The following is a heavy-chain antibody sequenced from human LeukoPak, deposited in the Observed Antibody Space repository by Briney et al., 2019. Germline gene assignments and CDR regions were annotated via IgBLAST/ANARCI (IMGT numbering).Heavy chain of an antibody. CDR2: ISSSGSTI. CDR1: GFTFSDYY. J-gene: IGHJ4*02. CDR3: ARSTLVTPEGFDY. D-gene: IGHD4-23*01. V-gene: IGHV3-11*01. Sequence: GGSLRLSCAASGFTFSDYYMSWIRQAPGKGLEWVSYISSSGSTIHYADSVKGRFTISRDNAKNSLYLQMNSLRAEDTAVYYCARSTLVTPEGFDYWGQGTLVTVSS.